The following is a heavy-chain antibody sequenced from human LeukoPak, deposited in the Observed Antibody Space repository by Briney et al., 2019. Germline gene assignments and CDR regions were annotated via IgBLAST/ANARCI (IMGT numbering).Heavy chain of an antibody. D-gene: IGHD6-19*01. CDR2: IWYDGSDK. CDR3: ARVLGDSGWYLGWFDP. V-gene: IGHV3-33*08. J-gene: IGHJ5*02. Sequence: GGSLSLSCAASGFTFSSYRMNWVRQAPGKGLEWVAVIWYDGSDKYYADSAKGRFTISRDNSKNTLYLQMNSLRVEDTAVYYCARVLGDSGWYLGWFDPWGQGTLVTVSS. CDR1: GFTFSSYR.